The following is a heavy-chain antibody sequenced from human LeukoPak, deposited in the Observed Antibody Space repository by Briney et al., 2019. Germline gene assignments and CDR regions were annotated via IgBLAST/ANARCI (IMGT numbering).Heavy chain of an antibody. CDR3: ARGGYYDNLAFRY. V-gene: IGHV4-4*02. CDR1: GGSISSSNW. J-gene: IGHJ4*02. D-gene: IGHD3-22*01. Sequence: ASETLSLTCAVSGGSISSSNWWSWVRQPPGKGLEWIGEIYHSGSTNYNPSLKSRVTISVDKSKNQFSLKLSSVTAADTAVYYCARGGYYDNLAFRYWGQGTLVTVSS. CDR2: IYHSGST.